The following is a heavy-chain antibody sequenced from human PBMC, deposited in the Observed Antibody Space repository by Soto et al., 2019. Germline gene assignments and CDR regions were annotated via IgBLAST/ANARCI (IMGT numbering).Heavy chain of an antibody. CDR1: GFTFRTFS. V-gene: IGHV3-64D*06. Sequence: SGGSLRLSCSASGFTFRTFSMHWVRQAPGKGLEHVSTLSGSGSSTYHAESVKGRFTISRDNSKNTLHLQMTSLRAEDTAVYYCVKDIGNTENCFDYWGQGTLVTVSS. D-gene: IGHD5-18*01. J-gene: IGHJ4*02. CDR3: VKDIGNTENCFDY. CDR2: LSGSGSST.